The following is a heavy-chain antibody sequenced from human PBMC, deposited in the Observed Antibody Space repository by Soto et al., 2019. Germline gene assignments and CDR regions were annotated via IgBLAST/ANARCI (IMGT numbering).Heavy chain of an antibody. CDR1: GYSFTGNS. J-gene: IGHJ5*02. CDR3: ARGVDTAMVEGTNWFDP. CDR2: INPNSGGT. Sequence: ASVKVSCTASGYSFTGNSRHWVRQAPGQGLEWMGWINPNSGGTNYAQKFQGWVTMTRDTSISTAYMELSRLRSDDTAVYYCARGVDTAMVEGTNWFDPWGQGTLVTVSS. D-gene: IGHD5-18*01. V-gene: IGHV1-2*04.